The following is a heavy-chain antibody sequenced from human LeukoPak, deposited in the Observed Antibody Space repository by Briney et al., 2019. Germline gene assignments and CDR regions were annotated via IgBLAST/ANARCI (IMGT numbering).Heavy chain of an antibody. J-gene: IGHJ4*02. CDR3: AKRIQLWLLDY. CDR1: GFTFSSYA. CDR2: ISGSGGST. Sequence: RGSLRLSCAASGFTFSSYAMSWVRQAPGKGLEWVSAISGSGGSTYYADSVKGRFTISRDNSKNALYLQMNSLRAEDTAVYYCAKRIQLWLLDYWGQGTLVTVSS. V-gene: IGHV3-23*01. D-gene: IGHD5-18*01.